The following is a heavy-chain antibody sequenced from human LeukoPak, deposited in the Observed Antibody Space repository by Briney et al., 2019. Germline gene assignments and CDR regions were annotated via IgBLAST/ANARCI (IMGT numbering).Heavy chain of an antibody. D-gene: IGHD5-18*01. Sequence: GGSLRLSCAASGITFSSYWMSWVRQAPGKGGEWVANIKQDGSEKNYVDSVKGRFTISRDNAKNSLYLQMNSLRAEDTAMYYCASLDTAMVNGDYWGQGTLVTVSS. CDR3: ASLDTAMVNGDY. CDR2: IKQDGSEK. CDR1: GITFSSYW. J-gene: IGHJ4*02. V-gene: IGHV3-7*01.